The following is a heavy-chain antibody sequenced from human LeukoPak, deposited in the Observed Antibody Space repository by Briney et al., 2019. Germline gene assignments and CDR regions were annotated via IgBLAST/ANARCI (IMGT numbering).Heavy chain of an antibody. V-gene: IGHV1-2*06. CDR2: LNPSSGDP. J-gene: IGHJ5*02. CDR1: GYTFTAHY. D-gene: IGHD6-6*01. CDR3: ARVTCSSCREGWFDP. Sequence: ASVKVSCKASGYTFTAHYIHWVRQAPGHGLEWMGRLNPSSGDPSYAQNFKGRVTMTRDTSISTAYMELSRLRSDDTAVYYCARVTCSSCREGWFDPWGQGTLVTVSS.